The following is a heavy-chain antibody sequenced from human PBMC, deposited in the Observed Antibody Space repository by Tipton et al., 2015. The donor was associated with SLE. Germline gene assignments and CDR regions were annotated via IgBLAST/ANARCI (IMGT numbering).Heavy chain of an antibody. Sequence: SLRLSCAASGFTFSSYAMHWVRQAPGKGLEWVAVKSYDGSNKYYADSVKGRFTISRDNSKNTLYLQMNSLRPEDTAVYYCARGGASSKWLDPWGQGILVTVSS. J-gene: IGHJ5*02. V-gene: IGHV3-30*04. CDR1: GFTFSSYA. D-gene: IGHD6-6*01. CDR2: KSYDGSNK. CDR3: ARGGASSKWLDP.